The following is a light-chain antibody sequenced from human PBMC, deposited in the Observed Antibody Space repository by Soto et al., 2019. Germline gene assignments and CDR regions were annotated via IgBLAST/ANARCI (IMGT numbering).Light chain of an antibody. CDR3: QQYTTSPCT. CDR1: QSLVDNDGNTY. J-gene: IGKJ3*01. CDR2: WVS. V-gene: IGKV2-30*01. Sequence: DVAMTQSPLSLPVTLGQPASISCRSSQSLVDNDGNTYLNWFQQRPGQSPRRLIYWVSNRDSGVPGRFSGSGAGTDFTLKISRVEAEDFAVYYCQQYTTSPCTFGPGTKVDIK.